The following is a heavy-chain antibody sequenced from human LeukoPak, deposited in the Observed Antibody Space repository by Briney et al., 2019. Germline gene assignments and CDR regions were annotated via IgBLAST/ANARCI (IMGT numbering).Heavy chain of an antibody. D-gene: IGHD3-10*01. V-gene: IGHV4-30-2*01. CDR3: ARALWFGPLAFYFDY. J-gene: IGHJ4*02. CDR2: IYHSGST. CDR1: GGSINSGGYS. Sequence: PSQTLSLTCAVSGGSINSGGYSWGWIRQPPGKGLEWIGYIYHSGSTYYNPSLKSRVTISVDRSKNQFSLKLSSVTAADTAVYYCARALWFGPLAFYFDYWGQGTLVTVSS.